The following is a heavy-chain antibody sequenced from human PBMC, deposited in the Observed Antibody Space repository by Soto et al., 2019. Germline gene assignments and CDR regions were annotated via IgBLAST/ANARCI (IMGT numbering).Heavy chain of an antibody. CDR2: IIPIFGTA. J-gene: IGHJ6*02. CDR3: AREWAGEPMVDYYYYYGMDV. D-gene: IGHD3-10*01. V-gene: IGHV1-69*13. CDR1: GGTSSSYA. Sequence: SVKVSCKASGGTSSSYAISWVRQAPGQGLEWMGGIIPIFGTANYAQKFQGRVTITADESTSTAYMELSSLRSEDTAVYYCAREWAGEPMVDYYYYYGMDVWGQGTTVTV.